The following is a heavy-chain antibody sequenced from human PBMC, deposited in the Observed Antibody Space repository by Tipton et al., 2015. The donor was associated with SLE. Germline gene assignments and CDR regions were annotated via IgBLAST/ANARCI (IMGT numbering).Heavy chain of an antibody. Sequence: TLSLTCTVSGGSISSHYWSWIRQPPGKGLEWIAYIYYSGSTNYNPSLKSRVTISVDTSKNQFSLKLSSVTAADTSVYYCARAPDYYDSSGFDYWGQGTLVTVSS. J-gene: IGHJ4*02. D-gene: IGHD3-22*01. V-gene: IGHV4-59*11. CDR2: IYYSGST. CDR3: ARAPDYYDSSGFDY. CDR1: GGSISSHY.